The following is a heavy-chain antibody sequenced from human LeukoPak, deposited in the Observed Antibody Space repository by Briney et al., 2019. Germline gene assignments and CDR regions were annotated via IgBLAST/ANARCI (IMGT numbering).Heavy chain of an antibody. CDR3: ASLACGGDCYSHYYYYYMDV. J-gene: IGHJ6*03. Sequence: SVKVSCKASGGTFSSYAISWVRQAPGQGLEWMGGITPIFGTANYAQKFQGRVTITADESTSTAYMELSSLRSEDTAVYYCASLACGGDCYSHYYYYYMDVWGKGTTVTVSS. CDR1: GGTFSSYA. V-gene: IGHV1-69*01. CDR2: ITPIFGTA. D-gene: IGHD2-21*01.